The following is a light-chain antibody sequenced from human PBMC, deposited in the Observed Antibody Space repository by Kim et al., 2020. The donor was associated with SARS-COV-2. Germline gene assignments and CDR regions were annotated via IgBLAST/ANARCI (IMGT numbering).Light chain of an antibody. Sequence: LTISCTGSSTNIGAGNDVHWYQQLPATAPQLLIYDNSNRPSGVPDRFSGSKSGSSASLAITGLQAEDEADYYCQSYDSSLSGSYVFGTGTQLTVL. CDR1: STNIGAGND. V-gene: IGLV1-40*01. J-gene: IGLJ1*01. CDR2: DNS. CDR3: QSYDSSLSGSYV.